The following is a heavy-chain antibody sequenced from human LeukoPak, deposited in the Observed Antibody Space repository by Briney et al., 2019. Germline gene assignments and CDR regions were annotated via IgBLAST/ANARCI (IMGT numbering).Heavy chain of an antibody. CDR2: INHSGST. Sequence: SETLSLTCAVYGGSFSGYYWSWIRQPPGKGLEWIGEINHSGSTNYNPSLKGRVTISVDTSKNQFSLKLSSVTAADTAVYYCARRWVYDKRAFDAWGQGTMVTVSS. CDR3: ARRWVYDKRAFDA. CDR1: GGSFSGYY. D-gene: IGHD3-16*01. V-gene: IGHV4-34*01. J-gene: IGHJ3*01.